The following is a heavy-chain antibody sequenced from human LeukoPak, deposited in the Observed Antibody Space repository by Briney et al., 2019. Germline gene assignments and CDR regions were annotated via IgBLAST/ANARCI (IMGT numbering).Heavy chain of an antibody. J-gene: IGHJ4*02. CDR3: RREEGRWELHY. V-gene: IGHV3-64*01. CDR2: ISSNGGGT. CDR1: GFTFSSYA. D-gene: IGHD1-26*01. Sequence: PGGSLRLSCAASGFTFSSYAMHWVRQAPGKGLEYVSAISSNGGGTYYANSVKGRFTISRDNSKNTLYLQMGRLRVEDMAVYYCRREEGRWELHYWGQGTLVTVSS.